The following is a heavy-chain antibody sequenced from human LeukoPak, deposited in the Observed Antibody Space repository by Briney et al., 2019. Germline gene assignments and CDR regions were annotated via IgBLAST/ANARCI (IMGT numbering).Heavy chain of an antibody. D-gene: IGHD6-25*01. CDR3: AREAVPPTGLYYYYGMDV. J-gene: IGHJ6*02. CDR1: GGSFSGYY. CDR2: INHSGRT. V-gene: IGHV4-34*01. Sequence: KPSETLSLTCAVYGGSFSGYYWTWIRQPPGKGLEWIGEINHSGRTNYNTSLKSRVTISVDTSKNQFSLRLSSVTAADTAVYYCAREAVPPTGLYYYYGMDVWGQGTTVTVSS.